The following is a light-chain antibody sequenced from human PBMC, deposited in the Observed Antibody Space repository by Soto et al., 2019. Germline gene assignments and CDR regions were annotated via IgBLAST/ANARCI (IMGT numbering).Light chain of an antibody. CDR3: QQYDNLPPGT. CDR1: QDISNY. CDR2: DAS. Sequence: DIQMTQSPSSLSASVGDRVTITCQASQDISNYLNWYQQKPGKAPKLLIYDASNLETGVPSRFSGSGSGTDFTFTISSLQPEVIATYYCQQYDNLPPGTFGQGTRLEIK. J-gene: IGKJ5*01. V-gene: IGKV1-33*01.